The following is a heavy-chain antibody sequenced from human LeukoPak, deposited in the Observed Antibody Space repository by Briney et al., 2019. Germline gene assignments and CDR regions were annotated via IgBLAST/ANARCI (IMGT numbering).Heavy chain of an antibody. CDR2: ISGTGGST. CDR3: GKCYYSSGSYYKPILDN. Sequence: PGGSLRLSCAASGFTFSSYAMTWVRQAPGKGLEWGSAISGTGGSTYYADSVKGRFTISRDNSKNTLDLQMNSLRAQDTDVYYCGKCYYSSGSYYKPILDNWGQAPLATVSS. D-gene: IGHD3-10*01. J-gene: IGHJ4*02. CDR1: GFTFSSYA. V-gene: IGHV3-23*01.